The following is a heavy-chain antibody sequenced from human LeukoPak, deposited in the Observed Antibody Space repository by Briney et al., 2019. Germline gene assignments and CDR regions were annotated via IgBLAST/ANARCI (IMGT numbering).Heavy chain of an antibody. Sequence: PGGSLRLSCAASGFTFSSYWMSWVRQAPGKGLEWVAVIWYDGSNKYHADSVKGRFTISRDNSKNTLYLQMNSLRAEDTAVYYCARARYNWNLGAFDIWGQGTMVTVSS. V-gene: IGHV3-33*08. CDR1: GFTFSSYW. CDR2: IWYDGSNK. CDR3: ARARYNWNLGAFDI. J-gene: IGHJ3*02. D-gene: IGHD1-20*01.